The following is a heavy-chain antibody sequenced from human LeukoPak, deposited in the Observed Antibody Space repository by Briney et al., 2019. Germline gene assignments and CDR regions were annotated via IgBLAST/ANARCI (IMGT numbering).Heavy chain of an antibody. CDR1: GGSISRYY. Sequence: SETLPLTCTVSGGSISRYYWSWIRQPPGKRLEWIGYIYYSGSTNYNPSLKSRVTISVDTSKSQFSLKLSSVTAADTAVYYCARGGIGAAGPVGYWGQGTLVTVSS. D-gene: IGHD6-13*01. CDR2: IYYSGST. J-gene: IGHJ4*02. V-gene: IGHV4-59*01. CDR3: ARGGIGAAGPVGY.